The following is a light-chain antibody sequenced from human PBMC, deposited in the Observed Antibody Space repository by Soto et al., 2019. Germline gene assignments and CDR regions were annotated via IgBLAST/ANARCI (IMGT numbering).Light chain of an antibody. CDR3: AAWDDSLNGVV. CDR2: SNN. J-gene: IGLJ2*01. Sequence: QAVVTQPPSASGTPGQRVTISGSGSSSNIGSNTVNWYQQLPGTSPKLLIYSNNKRPSGVPDRFSGSKSGTSASLAISGLQSEDEADYYCAAWDDSLNGVVFGGGTKLTVL. V-gene: IGLV1-44*01. CDR1: SSNIGSNT.